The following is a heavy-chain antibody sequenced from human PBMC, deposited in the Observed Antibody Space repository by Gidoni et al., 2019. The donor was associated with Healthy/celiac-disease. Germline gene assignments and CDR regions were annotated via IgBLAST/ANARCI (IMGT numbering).Heavy chain of an antibody. CDR1: GGSFSGYY. J-gene: IGHJ5*02. CDR3: ARKVVKWLVRVGWFDP. Sequence: QVQLQQWGAGLLKPSETLSLTCAVYGGSFSGYYWSWIRQPPGKGLEWIGEINHSGSTNYNPSLKSRVTISVDTSKNQFSLKLGSVTAADTAVYYCARKVVKWLVRVGWFDPWGQGTLVTVSS. CDR2: INHSGST. D-gene: IGHD6-19*01. V-gene: IGHV4-34*01.